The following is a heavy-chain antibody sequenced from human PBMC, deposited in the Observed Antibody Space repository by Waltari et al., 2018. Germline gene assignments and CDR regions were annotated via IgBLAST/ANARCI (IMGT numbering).Heavy chain of an antibody. CDR3: ARHDYGDYVAYYFDY. D-gene: IGHD4-17*01. V-gene: IGHV4-39*01. J-gene: IGHJ4*02. CDR1: GGSISSSSYY. CDR2: IYYSGST. Sequence: GPGLVKPSETLSLTCTVSGGSISSSSYYWGWIRQPPGKGLEWIGSIYYSGSTYYNPSLKSRVTISVDTSKNQFSLKLSSVTAADTAVYYCARHDYGDYVAYYFDYWGQGTLVTVSS.